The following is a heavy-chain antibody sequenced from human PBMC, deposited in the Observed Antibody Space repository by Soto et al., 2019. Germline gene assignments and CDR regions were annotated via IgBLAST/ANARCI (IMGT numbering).Heavy chain of an antibody. CDR3: AKFQRDSSGWYLAPPWGAFDI. D-gene: IGHD6-19*01. J-gene: IGHJ3*02. CDR2: ISGSGGST. Sequence: VSLRLSCAASGFTFSSYAMSWVRQAPGKGLEWVSAISGSGGSTYYADSVKGRFTISRDNSKNTLYLQMNSLRAEDTAVYYCAKFQRDSSGWYLAPPWGAFDIWGQGTMVTVSS. V-gene: IGHV3-23*01. CDR1: GFTFSSYA.